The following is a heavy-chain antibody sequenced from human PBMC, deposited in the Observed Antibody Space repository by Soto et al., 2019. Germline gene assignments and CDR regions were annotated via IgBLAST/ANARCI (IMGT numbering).Heavy chain of an antibody. J-gene: IGHJ5*02. V-gene: IGHV1-18*01. CDR1: GYTFSSYG. CDR2: ISAYNGNT. CDR3: ARDQGGGWFDP. D-gene: IGHD1-26*01. Sequence: QVQLVQSGAEVKKPGASVKVSCKASGYTFSSYGISWVRQAPGQGREWMGWISAYNGNTNYAQNLQGRVTMTPDTYTSTAYMDLRILRSDDTAVYYCARDQGGGWFDPWGRGTLVTVSS.